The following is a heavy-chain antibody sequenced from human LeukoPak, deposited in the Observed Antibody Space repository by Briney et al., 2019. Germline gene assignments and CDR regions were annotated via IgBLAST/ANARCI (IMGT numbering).Heavy chain of an antibody. CDR1: GGSIGSYY. J-gene: IGHJ4*02. CDR2: IYYTGST. CDR3: AREDNSGWFDN. D-gene: IGHD6-19*01. V-gene: IGHV4-59*01. Sequence: PSETLSLTCTVSGGSIGSYYWSWIRQPPGKGLEWIGYIYYTGSTDYNPSLISRVTISVDTSKNQFSLRPSSVTAADTAVYYCAREDNSGWFDNWGQGTLVTVSS.